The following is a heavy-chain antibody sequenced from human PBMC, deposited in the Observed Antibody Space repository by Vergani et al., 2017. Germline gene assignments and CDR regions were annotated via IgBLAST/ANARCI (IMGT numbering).Heavy chain of an antibody. V-gene: IGHV4-59*11. D-gene: IGHD2-8*01. CDR1: FDSIRNLY. J-gene: IGHJ5*02. Sequence: QVQLQESGPGLVKSSETLSLTCSVSFDSIRNLYCNWIRQPQGKGLEWIGSIHYSENPNYNPSLKTRVTISVDTPKNQFSLTLTSVTAADTAVYYCASDADNGQRAHRLGQGILVTVTS. CDR3: ASDADNGQRAHR. CDR2: IHYSENP.